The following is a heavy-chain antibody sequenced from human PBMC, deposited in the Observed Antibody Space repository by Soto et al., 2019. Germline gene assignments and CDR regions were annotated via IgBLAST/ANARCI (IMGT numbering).Heavy chain of an antibody. D-gene: IGHD6-19*01. J-gene: IGHJ4*02. Sequence: GESLKISCKGSGYNFITYWIGCVRQMPGKGLEWMWIIFPGDSDTRYSPSFQGQVTISADKSITTAYLQWSSLKASDTAMYYCARLQYASGWYLDQWGQGTLVTVSS. V-gene: IGHV5-51*01. CDR1: GYNFITYW. CDR3: ARLQYASGWYLDQ. CDR2: IFPGDSDT.